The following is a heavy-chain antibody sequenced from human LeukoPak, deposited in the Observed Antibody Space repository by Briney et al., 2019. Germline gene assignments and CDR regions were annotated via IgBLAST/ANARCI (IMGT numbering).Heavy chain of an antibody. CDR1: GFTFDDYA. V-gene: IGHV3-9*01. Sequence: QPGRSLRLSCAASGFTFDDYAMHWVRQAPGKGLEWVSGISWNSGSIGYADSVKGRFTISRDNAKNSLYLQMNSLRAEDTAVYYCARLGGSYPIDYWGQGTLVTVSS. CDR2: ISWNSGSI. D-gene: IGHD1-26*01. CDR3: ARLGGSYPIDY. J-gene: IGHJ4*02.